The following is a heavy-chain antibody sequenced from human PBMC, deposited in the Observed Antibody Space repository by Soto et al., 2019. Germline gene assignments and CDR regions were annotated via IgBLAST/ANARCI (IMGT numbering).Heavy chain of an antibody. CDR2: TYYRSKWYN. CDR1: GGSVSSDSAA. D-gene: IGHD1-26*01. V-gene: IGHV6-1*01. CDR3: AREFGSYYDGAFDY. Sequence: SQTLPLTCDLSGGSVSSDSAAWNWIRQSPSRGLEWLGRTYYRSKWYNDYAVSVKSRITINPDTSKNQFSLQLNSVTPEDTAVYYCAREFGSYYDGAFDYWGQGTLVTVSS. J-gene: IGHJ4*02.